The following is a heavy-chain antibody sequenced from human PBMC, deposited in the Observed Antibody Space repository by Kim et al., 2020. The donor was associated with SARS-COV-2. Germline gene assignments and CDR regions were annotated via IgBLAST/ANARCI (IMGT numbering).Heavy chain of an antibody. J-gene: IGHJ6*01. CDR3: ARDRGRAGSYFSYYYV. D-gene: IGHD3-10*01. Sequence: SETLSLTCTVSGGSISSGGYYWSWTRQHPGKGLDWIGYIYYSGSTYYNPSLNSRATITVDTSKNQFSLKLSSVTAADTVVYYCARDRGRAGSYFSYYYV. CDR1: GGSISSGGYY. CDR2: IYYSGST. V-gene: IGHV4-31*03.